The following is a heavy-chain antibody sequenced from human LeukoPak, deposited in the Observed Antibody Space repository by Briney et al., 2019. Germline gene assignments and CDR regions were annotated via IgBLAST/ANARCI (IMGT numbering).Heavy chain of an antibody. J-gene: IGHJ4*02. D-gene: IGHD3-22*01. Sequence: PSETLSLTCTVSGGSISSSSYYWSWIRQPPGKGLEWIGEINHSGSTNYNPSLKSRVTISVDTSKNQFSLKLSSVTAADTAVYYCARGYYDSSLDYWGQGTLVTVSS. CDR3: ARGYYDSSLDY. CDR1: GGSISSSSYY. CDR2: INHSGST. V-gene: IGHV4-39*07.